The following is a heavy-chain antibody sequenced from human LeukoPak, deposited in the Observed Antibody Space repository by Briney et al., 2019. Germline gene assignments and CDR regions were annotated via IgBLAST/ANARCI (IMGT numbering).Heavy chain of an antibody. CDR2: ISYDGSNK. CDR1: GFTFSSYA. Sequence: GGSLRLSCAASGFTFSSYAMHWVRQAPGKGLEWVAVISYDGSNKYYADSVKGRFTISRDNSKNTLYLQMNGLRAEDTAVYYCARDLSSGWYSLDYWGQGTLVTVSS. V-gene: IGHV3-30-3*01. D-gene: IGHD6-19*01. J-gene: IGHJ4*02. CDR3: ARDLSSGWYSLDY.